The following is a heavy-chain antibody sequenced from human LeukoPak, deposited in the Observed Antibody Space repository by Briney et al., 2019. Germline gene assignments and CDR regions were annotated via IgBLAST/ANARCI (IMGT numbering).Heavy chain of an antibody. CDR3: AGIPVFGVVLHQVPV. CDR2: ISTYNSNT. J-gene: IGHJ6*04. D-gene: IGHD3-3*01. V-gene: IGHV1-18*01. CDR1: GYTFTTYG. Sequence: ASVKVSCKASGYTFTTYGINWLRQAPGQGLAWMGWISTYNSNTHYAQKLQGRVTMTTDASTSTAYMELRSLRSDDTAVYFCAGIPVFGVVLHQVPVWGKGTTVTVSS.